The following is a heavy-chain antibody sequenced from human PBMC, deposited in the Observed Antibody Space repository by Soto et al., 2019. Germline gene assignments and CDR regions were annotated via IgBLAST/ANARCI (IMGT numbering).Heavy chain of an antibody. V-gene: IGHV4-59*01. D-gene: IGHD1-26*01. Sequence: PSETLSLTCTVSGGSISSYYWSWIRQPPGKGLEWIGYIYYSGSTNYNPSLKSRVTISVDTSKNQFSLKLSSVTAADTAVYYCARGGPLPGGATNFDYWGQGTLVTVSS. CDR1: GGSISSYY. CDR2: IYYSGST. J-gene: IGHJ4*02. CDR3: ARGGPLPGGATNFDY.